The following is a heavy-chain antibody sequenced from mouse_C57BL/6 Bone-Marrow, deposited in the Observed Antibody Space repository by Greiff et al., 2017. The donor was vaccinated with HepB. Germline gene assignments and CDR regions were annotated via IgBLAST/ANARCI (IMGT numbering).Heavy chain of an antibody. CDR3: AKGAYDYGSSFYWYFDV. Sequence: QVQLQQPGAELVKPGASVKLSCKASGYTFTSYWMQWVKQRPGQGLEWIGEIDPSDSYTNYNQKFKGKATLTVDTSSSTAYMQLSSLTSEDSAVYYCAKGAYDYGSSFYWYFDVWGTGTTVTVSS. J-gene: IGHJ1*03. V-gene: IGHV1-50*01. D-gene: IGHD1-1*01. CDR1: GYTFTSYW. CDR2: IDPSDSYT.